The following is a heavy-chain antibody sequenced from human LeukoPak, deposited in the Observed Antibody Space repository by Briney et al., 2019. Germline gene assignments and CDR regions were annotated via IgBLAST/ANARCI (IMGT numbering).Heavy chain of an antibody. CDR2: IYYSGST. D-gene: IGHD6-6*01. Sequence: SETLSLTCTVSGGSISSSSYYWGWIRQPPGKGLEWIGSIYYSGSTYYNPSLKSRVTISVDTSRNQFSLKLSSVTAADTAVYYCARDGAARPDWFNPWGQGTLVTVSS. CDR1: GGSISSSSYY. CDR3: ARDGAARPDWFNP. J-gene: IGHJ5*02. V-gene: IGHV4-39*02.